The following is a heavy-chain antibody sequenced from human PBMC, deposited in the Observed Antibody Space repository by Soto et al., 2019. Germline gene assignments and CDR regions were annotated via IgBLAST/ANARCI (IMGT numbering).Heavy chain of an antibody. J-gene: IGHJ5*01. CDR2: VNPNTGNT. CDR3: ARAYGAGSFDF. D-gene: IGHD3-10*01. V-gene: IGHV1-8*01. CDR1: GYTFRSYD. Sequence: QEQLVQSGAEVKKPGASVKVSCTGSGYTFRSYDIHWARQATGQGLEWMGWVNPNTGNTGYAQKFQGRVTMTRDMSKSSAYMEVNSLTSEDTAIYYCARAYGAGSFDFWGQGTLVSVSS.